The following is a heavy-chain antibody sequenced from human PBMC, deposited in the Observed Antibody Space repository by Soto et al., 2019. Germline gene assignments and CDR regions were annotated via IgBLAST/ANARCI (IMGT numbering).Heavy chain of an antibody. Sequence: GGSLRLSCAASGFTFSSYSMNWVRQAPGKGLEWVSSISSSSSYIYYADSVKGRFTISRDNAKNSLYLQMNSLRAEDTAVYYCARENYDFWSGYPAYFDYWGQGTLVTVSS. CDR3: ARENYDFWSGYPAYFDY. CDR1: GFTFSSYS. J-gene: IGHJ4*02. CDR2: ISSSSSYI. D-gene: IGHD3-3*01. V-gene: IGHV3-21*01.